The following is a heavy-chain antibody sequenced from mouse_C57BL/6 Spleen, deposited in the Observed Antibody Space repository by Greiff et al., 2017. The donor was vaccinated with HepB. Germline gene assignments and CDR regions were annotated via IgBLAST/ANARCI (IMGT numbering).Heavy chain of an antibody. D-gene: IGHD1-1*01. V-gene: IGHV5-17*01. CDR3: ARGGYYYGLDY. Sequence: EVKVVESGGGLVKPGGSLKLSCAASGFTFSDYGMHWVRQAPEKGLEWVAYISSGSSTIYYADTVKGRFTISRDNAKNTLFLQMTSLRSEDTAMYYCARGGYYYGLDYWGQGTTLTVSS. CDR1: GFTFSDYG. CDR2: ISSGSSTI. J-gene: IGHJ2*01.